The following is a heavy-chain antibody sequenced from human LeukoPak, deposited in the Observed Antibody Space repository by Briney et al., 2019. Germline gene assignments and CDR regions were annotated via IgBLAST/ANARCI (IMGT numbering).Heavy chain of an antibody. Sequence: GGSLRLSCAASGFTFSSYWMSWVRQAPGKGLEWVANIKQDGSEKYYVDSVKGRFTISRDNAKNSLYLQMNSLRAEDTAAYYCARVGGRIVVVPAAKNWFDPWGQGTLVTVSS. CDR2: IKQDGSEK. D-gene: IGHD2-2*01. CDR3: ARVGGRIVVVPAAKNWFDP. CDR1: GFTFSSYW. V-gene: IGHV3-7*01. J-gene: IGHJ5*02.